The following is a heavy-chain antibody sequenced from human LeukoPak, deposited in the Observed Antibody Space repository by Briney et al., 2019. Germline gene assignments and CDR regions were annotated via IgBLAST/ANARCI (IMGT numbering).Heavy chain of an antibody. Sequence: PSQTLSLTCTVSGGSISSGDYYWSWIRQPPGKGLEWIGYIYYSGSTYYNPSLKSRVTISVDTSKNQFSLKLSSVTAADTAVYYCASRDYYDSSGYPGRGFDPWGQGTLVTVSS. CDR1: GGSISSGDYY. CDR2: IYYSGST. J-gene: IGHJ5*02. CDR3: ASRDYYDSSGYPGRGFDP. V-gene: IGHV4-30-4*08. D-gene: IGHD3-22*01.